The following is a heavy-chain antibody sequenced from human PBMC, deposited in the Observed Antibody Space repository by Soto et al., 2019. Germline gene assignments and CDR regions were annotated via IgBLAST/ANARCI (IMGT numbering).Heavy chain of an antibody. CDR1: GFTFSSYS. V-gene: IGHV3-21*01. CDR2: ISSSSSYI. J-gene: IGHJ6*02. D-gene: IGHD6-19*01. CDR3: ARDQWYSSGHGMDV. Sequence: GGSLRLSCAASGFTFSSYSMYWVRQAPGKGLEWVSSISSSSSYIYYADSVKGRFTISRDNAKNSLYLQMNSLRAEDTAVYYCARDQWYSSGHGMDVWGQGTTVTVSS.